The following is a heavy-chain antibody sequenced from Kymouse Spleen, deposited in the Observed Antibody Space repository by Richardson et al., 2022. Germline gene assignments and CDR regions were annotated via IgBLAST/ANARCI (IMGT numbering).Heavy chain of an antibody. D-gene: IGHD3-10*01. CDR2: IWYDGSNK. V-gene: IGHV3-33*01. CDR1: GFTFSSYG. Sequence: QVQLVESGGGVVQPGRSLRLSCAASGFTFSSYGMHWVRQAPGKGLEWVAVIWYDGSNKYYADSVKGRFTISRDNSKNTLYLQMNSLRAEDTAVYYCARDPTMVRGVIHYYGMDVWGQGTTVTVSS. CDR3: ARDPTMVRGVIHYYGMDV. J-gene: IGHJ6*02.